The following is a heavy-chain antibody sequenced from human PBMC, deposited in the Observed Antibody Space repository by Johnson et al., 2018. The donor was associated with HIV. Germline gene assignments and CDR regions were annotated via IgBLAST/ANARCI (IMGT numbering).Heavy chain of an antibody. J-gene: IGHJ3*02. CDR2: IRYDGSNK. CDR3: AKIIGYSSGLEI. Sequence: VQLVESGGGLIQPGGSLRLSCAASGFTFSSYAMHWVRQAPGKGLEWVAFIRYDGSNKYYADSVKGRFTISRDNSKNTLYLQMNSLRAEDTAVYYCAKIIGYSSGLEIWGQGTMVTVSS. D-gene: IGHD6-19*01. CDR1: GFTFSSYA. V-gene: IGHV3-30*02.